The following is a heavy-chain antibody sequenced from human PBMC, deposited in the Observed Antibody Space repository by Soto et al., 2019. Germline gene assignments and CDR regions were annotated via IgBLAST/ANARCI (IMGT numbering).Heavy chain of an antibody. CDR3: VRGLPGGFDP. CDR2: IGFAGDT. J-gene: IGHJ5*02. V-gene: IGHV3-13*01. CDR1: GFIFSNFD. Sequence: GSLRLSCGASGFIFSNFDMHWVRQTTEKGLEWVSGIGFAGDTNYSGSVKGRFTISRESAKNSLFLQMNSLRVGDTAVYYCVRGLPGGFDPWGQGTLVTVSS. D-gene: IGHD3-10*01.